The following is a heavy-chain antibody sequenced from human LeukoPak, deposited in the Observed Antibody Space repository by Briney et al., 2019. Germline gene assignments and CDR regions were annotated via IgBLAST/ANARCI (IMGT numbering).Heavy chain of an antibody. Sequence: GGSLRLSCAASGFTFSSYSMNWVRQAPGKGLEWVSYISSSSSTIYYADSVKGRFTISRDNAKNSLYLQMNSLRAEDTAVYYCARGKLQGRVPTFWYWGQGTLVTVSS. J-gene: IGHJ4*02. CDR3: ARGKLQGRVPTFWY. D-gene: IGHD3-16*01. CDR1: GFTFSSYS. V-gene: IGHV3-48*01. CDR2: ISSSSSTI.